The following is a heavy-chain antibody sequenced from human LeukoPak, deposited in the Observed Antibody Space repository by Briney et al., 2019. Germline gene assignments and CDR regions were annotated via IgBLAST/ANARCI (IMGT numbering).Heavy chain of an antibody. CDR2: ISSSSSYI. CDR1: GFTFSSYS. CDR3: ARDHRVDYSLDYYYYGMDV. D-gene: IGHD3-10*01. V-gene: IGHV3-21*01. Sequence: GGSLRLSCAASGFTFSSYSMNWVRQAPGKGLEWVSSISSSSSYIYYADSVKGRFTISRDNAKNSLYLQMNSLRAEDTAVYYCARDHRVDYSLDYYYYGMDVWGQGTTVTVSS. J-gene: IGHJ6*02.